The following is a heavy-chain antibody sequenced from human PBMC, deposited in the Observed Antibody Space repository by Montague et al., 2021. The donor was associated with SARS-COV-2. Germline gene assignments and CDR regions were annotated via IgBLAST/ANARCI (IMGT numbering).Heavy chain of an antibody. V-gene: IGHV4-59*01. CDR1: GGSTNNFY. CDR3: ARSSLASASCRFDP. D-gene: IGHD3-16*02. Sequence: SETLSLTCTVSGGSTNNFYWSWIRQPPGKGLEWIGYIYYSGGTDYNPSLKSRVTISIDTSKNQFSLNLISVTAAGTCVYYCARSSLASASCRFDPWGQGTLVTVSS. CDR2: IYYSGGT. J-gene: IGHJ5*02.